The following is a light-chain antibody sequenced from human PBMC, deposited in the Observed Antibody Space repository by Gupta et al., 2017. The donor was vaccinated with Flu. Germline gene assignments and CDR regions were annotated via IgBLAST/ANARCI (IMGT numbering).Light chain of an antibody. J-gene: IGKJ2*03. CDR2: AAS. CDR1: QSISSY. CDR3: QQSNSTTPYS. Sequence: DIHMPQSPPSLSASVGDRVTITCRASQSISSYLNWYQQKPGKAPKLLIYAASSLQSGVPSRFSGSGAGTDFTLNISSRQPEDVATYYCQQSNSTTPYSFGQGTKMEIK. V-gene: IGKV1-39*01.